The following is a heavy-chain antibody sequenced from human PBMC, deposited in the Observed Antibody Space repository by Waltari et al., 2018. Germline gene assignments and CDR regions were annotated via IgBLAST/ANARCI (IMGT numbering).Heavy chain of an antibody. CDR2: IKYDGSAT. J-gene: IGHJ4*02. D-gene: IGHD2-2*01. CDR1: GLRLSAYW. CDR3: ARGSTGYVRVWDC. Sequence: EVQLMESGGGLVQPGGSLRLSCSASGLRLSAYWMTWVRQAPGKGLGWVANIKYDGSATYHVDSVNGRFTISRDNAKNSLYLQMNDVSAEDTAIYYCARGSTGYVRVWDCWGQGTVVTVSS. V-gene: IGHV3-7*03.